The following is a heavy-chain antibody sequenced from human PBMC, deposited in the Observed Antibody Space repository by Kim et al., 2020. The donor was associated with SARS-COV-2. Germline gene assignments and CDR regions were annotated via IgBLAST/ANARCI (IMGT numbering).Heavy chain of an antibody. J-gene: IGHJ6*02. CDR2: IKQDGSEK. Sequence: GGSLRLSCAASGFTFSSYWMSWVRQAPGKGLEWVANIKQDGSEKYYVDSVKGRFTISRDNAKNSLYLQMNSLRAEDTAVYYCARDLSWGDYYYGMDVWGQGTTVTVSS. V-gene: IGHV3-7*01. CDR3: ARDLSWGDYYYGMDV. CDR1: GFTFSSYW. D-gene: IGHD2-15*01.